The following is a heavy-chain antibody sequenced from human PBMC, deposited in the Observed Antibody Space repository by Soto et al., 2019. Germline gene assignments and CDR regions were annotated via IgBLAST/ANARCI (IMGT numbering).Heavy chain of an antibody. D-gene: IGHD5-18*01. V-gene: IGHV4-59*01. J-gene: IGHJ6*02. CDR2: IYYSGST. CDR3: AGNSYGYYYYGMDV. CDR1: GGSISSYY. Sequence: PSETLSLTCTVSGGSISSYYWSWIRQPPGKGLEWIGYIYYSGSTNYNPSLKSRVTISVDTSKNQFSLKLSSVTAADTAVYYCAGNSYGYYYYGMDVWGQGTTVTAP.